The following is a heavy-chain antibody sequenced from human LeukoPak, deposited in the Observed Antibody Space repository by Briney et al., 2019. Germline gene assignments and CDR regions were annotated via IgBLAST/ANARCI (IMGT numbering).Heavy chain of an antibody. Sequence: SETLSLTCTVSGYSISSGYYWGWIRQPPGKGLEWIGSIYHSGSTYYNPSLKSRVTISVDTSKNQFSLKVTSLTAADRAVYYCARNRGLDYWGQGTLVTVSS. D-gene: IGHD1-14*01. CDR1: GYSISSGYY. J-gene: IGHJ4*02. CDR2: IYHSGST. V-gene: IGHV4-38-2*02. CDR3: ARNRGLDY.